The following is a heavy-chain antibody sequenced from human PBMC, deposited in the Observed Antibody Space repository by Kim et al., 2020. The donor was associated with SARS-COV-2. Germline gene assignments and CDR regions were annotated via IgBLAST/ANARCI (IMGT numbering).Heavy chain of an antibody. CDR1: GFTFSSYA. J-gene: IGHJ6*02. CDR2: ISGSGGST. Sequence: GGSLRLSCAASGFTFSSYAMSWVRQAPGKGLEWVSAISGSGGSTYYADSVKGRFTISRDNSKNTLYLQMNSLRAEDTAVYYCAKGVLRYFDWESDPTYYYYGMDVWGQGTTVTVSS. V-gene: IGHV3-23*01. CDR3: AKGVLRYFDWESDPTYYYYGMDV. D-gene: IGHD3-9*01.